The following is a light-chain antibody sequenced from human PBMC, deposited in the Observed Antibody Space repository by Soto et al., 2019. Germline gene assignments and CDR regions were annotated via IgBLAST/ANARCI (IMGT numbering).Light chain of an antibody. Sequence: AIRMTQSPSSFSASTGDRVTITCRASQGISSYLAWYQQKPGKAPKLLIYAASTLQSGVPSRFSSSGSGTDFTLTISCLQSEDFATYYCQQYYSYPSFGGGTKLEIK. J-gene: IGKJ4*01. CDR3: QQYYSYPS. CDR1: QGISSY. CDR2: AAS. V-gene: IGKV1-8*01.